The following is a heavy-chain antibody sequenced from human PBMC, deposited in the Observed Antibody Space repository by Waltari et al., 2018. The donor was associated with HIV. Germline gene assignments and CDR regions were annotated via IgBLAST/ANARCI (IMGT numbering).Heavy chain of an antibody. V-gene: IGHV1-69*04. CDR3: ARETYYYDSSGYDRRGWFDP. J-gene: IGHJ5*02. D-gene: IGHD3-22*01. CDR1: GGTFSSYP. CDR2: SSPILCIA. Sequence: QVQLVQSGAEVKKPGSSVKVSCKASGGTFSSYPISWVRQAPGQGLEWMGGSSPILCIANYAPKFQGRVTITGDKATSTAYMELSSLRSEYTAVYYCARETYYYDSSGYDRRGWFDPWGQGTLVTVSS.